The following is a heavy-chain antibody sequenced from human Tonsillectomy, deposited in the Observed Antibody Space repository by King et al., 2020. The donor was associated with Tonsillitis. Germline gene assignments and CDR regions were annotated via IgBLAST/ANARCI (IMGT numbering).Heavy chain of an antibody. Sequence: VQLVESGGGLVQPGRSLRLSCAASGFTFDDYAMHWVRQGPGKGLEWVSSISWNSGMIDHADSVKGRFTISRDNAKNYLYLQMNRLRAEDTAVYYCVKRIDSGSWGVPQTTCDYWGQGTLVSVSS. V-gene: IGHV3-9*01. CDR1: GFTFDDYA. J-gene: IGHJ4*02. D-gene: IGHD3-16*01. CDR3: VKRIDSGSWGVPQTTCDY. CDR2: ISWNSGMI.